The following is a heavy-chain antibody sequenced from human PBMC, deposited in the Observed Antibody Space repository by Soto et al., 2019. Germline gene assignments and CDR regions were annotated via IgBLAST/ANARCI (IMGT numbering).Heavy chain of an antibody. V-gene: IGHV3-30*18. Sequence: PGGSLRLSCAASGFTFSSYGMHWVRQAPGKGLEWVAVISYDGSNKYHADSVKGRFTISRDNSKNTLYLQMNSLRAEDTAVYYCAKGGIRYFDWLSGFDYWGQGTLVTVSS. J-gene: IGHJ4*02. CDR2: ISYDGSNK. CDR1: GFTFSSYG. D-gene: IGHD3-9*01. CDR3: AKGGIRYFDWLSGFDY.